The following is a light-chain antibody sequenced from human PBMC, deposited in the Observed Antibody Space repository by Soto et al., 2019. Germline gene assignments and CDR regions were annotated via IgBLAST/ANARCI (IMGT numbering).Light chain of an antibody. CDR2: GAS. CDR3: QKYISTPWT. J-gene: IGKJ1*01. CDR1: QSVSSNS. V-gene: IGKV3-20*01. Sequence: EIVLTQSPGTLSLFPGERATLSCRASQSVSSNSLAWYQHKPGQAPRLVMYGASTRATDIPDRFSGSGSGSGTAFTLAISRLEAEDFAVYYCQKYISTPWTFGQGTKVEIK.